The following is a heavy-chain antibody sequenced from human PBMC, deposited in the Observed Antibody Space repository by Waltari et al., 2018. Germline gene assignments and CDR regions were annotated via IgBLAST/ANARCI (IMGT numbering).Heavy chain of an antibody. CDR3: AKEISGSIDY. CDR1: GFTFSSNG. J-gene: IGHJ4*02. Sequence: QVQLLESGGGVVQPGGSLRLTCAAYGFTFSSNGMHWVRQPPGKGLEWVAFIRYDGTNKYYADSVKGRFTTSRDNSKNTVYLQMSSLRPEETAIYYCAKEISGSIDYWGQGTLVTVSS. D-gene: IGHD3-22*01. CDR2: IRYDGTNK. V-gene: IGHV3-30*02.